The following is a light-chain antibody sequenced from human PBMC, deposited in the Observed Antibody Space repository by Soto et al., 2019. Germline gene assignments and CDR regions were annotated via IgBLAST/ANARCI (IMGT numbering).Light chain of an antibody. V-gene: IGKV1-12*01. CDR2: AAS. Sequence: DIQMTQSPSSVSASVGDRVTITCRASQGINTWLALYQQKPGKAPKFLIYAASSLQSGVPSRFSGSGSGTGFTLTISSLQPEDFATYYCQQANSFPRTFGQGTKLEIK. CDR3: QQANSFPRT. CDR1: QGINTW. J-gene: IGKJ2*01.